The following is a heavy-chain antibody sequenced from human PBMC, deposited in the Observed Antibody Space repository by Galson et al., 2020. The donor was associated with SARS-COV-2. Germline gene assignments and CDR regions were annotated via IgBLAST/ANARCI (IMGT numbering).Heavy chain of an antibody. CDR2: ISNSGNFI. Sequence: GGSLRLSCVASGFRFSSYGMNWVRQAPGKGPEWVSAISNSGNFIHYGDLVKDRFTISRDNSKGTLYLQMNSLRVEDTAVYYCAKEHSGWNGASYYYGMDVWGQGTTVTVSS. CDR3: AKEHSGWNGASYYYGMDV. D-gene: IGHD6-19*01. J-gene: IGHJ6*02. V-gene: IGHV3-23*01. CDR1: GFRFSSYG.